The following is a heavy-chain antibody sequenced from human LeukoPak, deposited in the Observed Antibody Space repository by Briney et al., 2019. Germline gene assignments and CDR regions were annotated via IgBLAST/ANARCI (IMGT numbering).Heavy chain of an antibody. Sequence: ASVKVSCKASGYTFTGYYMHWVRQAPGQGLEWMGWINPNSGGTNYAQKFQGRVTMTRDTSTSTAYMELSSLRSDDTAVYYCARGVLAYYYDSSGYYGLNFDYWGQGTLVTVSS. V-gene: IGHV1-2*02. J-gene: IGHJ4*02. CDR2: INPNSGGT. CDR1: GYTFTGYY. D-gene: IGHD3-22*01. CDR3: ARGVLAYYYDSSGYYGLNFDY.